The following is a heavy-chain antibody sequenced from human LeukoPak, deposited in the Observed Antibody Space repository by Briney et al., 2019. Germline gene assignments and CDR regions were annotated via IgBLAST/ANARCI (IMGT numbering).Heavy chain of an antibody. CDR1: GFTFSAYT. V-gene: IGHV3-21*01. CDR2: ISSDETYI. Sequence: GGLLRLSCEASGFTFSAYTMNWVRQAPGKGLEWVSSISSDETYIKYADSVKGRFSISRDNAKNSVFLEMRSVRVDDTAVYFCARDYYDSSASATFDSWGQGNLVTVSS. J-gene: IGHJ4*02. D-gene: IGHD3-22*01. CDR3: ARDYYDSSASATFDS.